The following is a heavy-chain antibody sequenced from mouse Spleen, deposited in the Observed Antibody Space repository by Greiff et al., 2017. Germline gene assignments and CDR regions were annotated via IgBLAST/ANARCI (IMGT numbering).Heavy chain of an antibody. CDR3: NADYYGSSYHFDY. CDR1: GFNIKDYY. V-gene: IGHV14-4*02. J-gene: IGHJ2*01. Sequence: EVQLQQSGAELVRSGASVKLSCTASGFNIKDYYMHWVKQRPEQGLEWIGWIDPENGDTEYAPKFQGKATMTADTSSNTAYLQLSSLTSEDTAVYYCNADYYGSSYHFDYWGQGTTLTVSS. D-gene: IGHD1-1*01. CDR2: IDPENGDT.